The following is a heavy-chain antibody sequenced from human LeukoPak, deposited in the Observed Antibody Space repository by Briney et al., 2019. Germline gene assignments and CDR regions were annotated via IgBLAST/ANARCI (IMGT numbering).Heavy chain of an antibody. Sequence: ASVNVSCKASGYAFTSYAMHWVRQAPGQRLEWMGWINAGNGNTKYSQKFQGRVTITRDTSASTAYMELSSLRSEDTAVYYCARDHYDSSGYYLYAFDIWGQGTMVTVSS. CDR2: INAGNGNT. CDR3: ARDHYDSSGYYLYAFDI. CDR1: GYAFTSYA. D-gene: IGHD3-22*01. V-gene: IGHV1-3*01. J-gene: IGHJ3*02.